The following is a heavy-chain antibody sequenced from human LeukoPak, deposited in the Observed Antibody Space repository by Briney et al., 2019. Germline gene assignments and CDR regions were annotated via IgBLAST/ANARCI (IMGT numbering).Heavy chain of an antibody. J-gene: IGHJ4*02. CDR1: GASISSYD. V-gene: IGHV4-4*07. Sequence: SSETLSLTCTVSGASISSYDWSWIRQPAGKGLEWIGRIYTSGSTNYNPSFKSRVTMSVDMSKNQFSLRLSSVTAADTAVYYCARDPYGVEGKNYFDYWGQGTLVTVSS. CDR2: IYTSGST. D-gene: IGHD4-17*01. CDR3: ARDPYGVEGKNYFDY.